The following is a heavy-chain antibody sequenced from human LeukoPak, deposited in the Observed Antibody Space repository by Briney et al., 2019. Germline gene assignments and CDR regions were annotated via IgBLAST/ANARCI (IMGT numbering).Heavy chain of an antibody. CDR3: ASHRRSHGSEY. J-gene: IGHJ4*02. V-gene: IGHV4-59*01. CDR2: VYYRGST. CDR1: GASFEHYF. D-gene: IGHD3-10*01. Sequence: PSETLSLTCTVSGASFEHYFWSWIRQPPGRGLEWIGYVYYRGSTDYSPSLKSRLTISADTFKNQFSLKLNSVTAADTAVYYCASHRRSHGSEYWGQGTLVTVSS.